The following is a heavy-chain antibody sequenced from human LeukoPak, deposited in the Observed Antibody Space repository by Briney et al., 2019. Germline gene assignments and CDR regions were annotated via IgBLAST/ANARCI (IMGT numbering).Heavy chain of an antibody. J-gene: IGHJ4*02. Sequence: PSETLSLTCTVSGGSISSSSYYWGWIRQPPGKGLEWIGSIYYSGSTYYNPSLKSRVTISVDTSKNQFSLKLSSVTAADTAVYYCARRRSYYDSSGLAASSLFDYWGQGTLVTVSS. D-gene: IGHD3-22*01. CDR1: GGSISSSSYY. CDR2: IYYSGST. CDR3: ARRRSYYDSSGLAASSLFDY. V-gene: IGHV4-39*01.